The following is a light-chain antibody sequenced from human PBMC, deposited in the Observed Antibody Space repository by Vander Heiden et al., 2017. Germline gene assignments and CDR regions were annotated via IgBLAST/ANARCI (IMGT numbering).Light chain of an antibody. V-gene: IGLV1-44*01. CDR2: TNN. J-gene: IGLJ1*01. Sequence: QSVLTQPPSASGTPGQRVTISCSGSSSNIGSNTVNWYQQLPGTAPKLLIYTNNQRPSGVPDRFSGSKSGTSASLAISGLQSEEEADYYCAAWDDSLNVHYVFGTGTEVTVL. CDR3: AAWDDSLNVHYV. CDR1: SSNIGSNT.